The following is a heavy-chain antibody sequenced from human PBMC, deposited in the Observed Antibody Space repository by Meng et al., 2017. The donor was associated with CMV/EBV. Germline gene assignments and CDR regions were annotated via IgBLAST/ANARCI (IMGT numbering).Heavy chain of an antibody. J-gene: IGHJ4*02. D-gene: IGHD2-2*02. V-gene: IGHV1-46*01. Sequence: ASVKVSCKTSGYTFTTAYMHWVRQAPGQGLEWMAIINPNDGDSRSAQKFQGRLTLNRDTYTSTFSMDLRGLRSEDTAVYYCARERIPRQFYFDSWGQGTLVTVSS. CDR1: GYTFTTAY. CDR2: INPNDGDS. CDR3: ARERIPRQFYFDS.